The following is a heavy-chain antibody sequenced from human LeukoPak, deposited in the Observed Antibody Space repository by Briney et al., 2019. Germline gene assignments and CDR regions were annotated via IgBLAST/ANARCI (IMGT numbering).Heavy chain of an antibody. J-gene: IGHJ4*02. CDR3: VSGSGWYMDY. V-gene: IGHV3-7*03. D-gene: IGHD6-19*01. Sequence: GGSLRLSCAASGFTFSNFWMNWVRQAPGKGLEWVANIKKDGSEKYYVDSVRGRFTISRDNAKNSLYLQMNSLRAEDTAVYYCVSGSGWYMDYWGQGTLVTVSS. CDR1: GFTFSNFW. CDR2: IKKDGSEK.